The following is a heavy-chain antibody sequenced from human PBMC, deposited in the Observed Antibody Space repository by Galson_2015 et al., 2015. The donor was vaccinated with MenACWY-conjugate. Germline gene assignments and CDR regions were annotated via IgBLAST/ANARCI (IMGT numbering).Heavy chain of an antibody. CDR1: GYTSTGYY. J-gene: IGHJ4*02. D-gene: IGHD2-8*02. CDR2: INPNSGGT. CDR3: ARGTFRRNTPPDSVSSPYWLWPEFDY. V-gene: IGHV1-2*04. Sequence: SVKVSCKASGYTSTGYYMHWVRRAPGQGLEWMGWINPNSGGTNYAQKFQGWVTMTRDTSISTAYMELSRLRSDDTAVYYCARGTFRRNTPPDSVSSPYWLWPEFDYWGQGTLVTVSS.